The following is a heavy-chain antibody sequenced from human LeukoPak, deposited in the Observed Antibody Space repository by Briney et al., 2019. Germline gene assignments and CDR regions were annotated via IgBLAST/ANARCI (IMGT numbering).Heavy chain of an antibody. V-gene: IGHV4-34*01. CDR2: IDHSGNP. J-gene: IGHJ3*02. Sequence: PSETLSLTCVVYGGSFSDYYWSWIRQTPGKGLEWIGEIDHSGNPYYNPSLKSRVNIFADTSKTQFSLKLTSVTAAETAVYYCAGDSGYFDAFDIWGQGTMITVSS. CDR3: AGDSGYFDAFDI. D-gene: IGHD5-12*01. CDR1: GGSFSDYY.